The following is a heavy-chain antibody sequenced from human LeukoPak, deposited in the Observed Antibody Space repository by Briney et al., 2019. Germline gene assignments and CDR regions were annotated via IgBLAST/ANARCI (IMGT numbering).Heavy chain of an antibody. CDR1: GFTFSSYG. CDR2: IRYDGSNK. V-gene: IGHV3-30*02. D-gene: IGHD6-13*01. CDR3: AKSRYSSSWYLVDY. Sequence: GGSLRFSCAASGFTFSSYGMHWVRQAPGKGLEWVAFIRYDGSNKYYADSVKGRFTISRDNSKNTLYLQMNSLRAEDTAVYYCAKSRYSSSWYLVDYWGQGTLVTVSS. J-gene: IGHJ4*02.